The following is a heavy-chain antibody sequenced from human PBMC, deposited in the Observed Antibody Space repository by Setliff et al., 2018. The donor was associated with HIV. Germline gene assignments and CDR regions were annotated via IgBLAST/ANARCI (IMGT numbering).Heavy chain of an antibody. Sequence: PGGSLRLSCAASGFSFSTYAMHWVRQAPGKGLEWVSGISGSGVGTYYRDSVKGRFTISRDNSNNTLFLQMDSLRAEDTAMYYCAKVGDSSGYHDAFDIWGQGTMVTV. V-gene: IGHV3-23*01. D-gene: IGHD3-22*01. CDR1: GFSFSTYA. CDR2: ISGSGVGT. J-gene: IGHJ3*02. CDR3: AKVGDSSGYHDAFDI.